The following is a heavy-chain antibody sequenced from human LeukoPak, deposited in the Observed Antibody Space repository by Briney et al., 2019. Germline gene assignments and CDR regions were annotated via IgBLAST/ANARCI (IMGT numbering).Heavy chain of an antibody. CDR2: IYSTGST. Sequence: SETLSLTCTVSGGSISSYYWSWIRQPAGKGLEWIGRIYSTGSTNYNPSLKSRVTTSVDTSKNQFSLRLRSVTAADTAVYYCARQIASAGTAGFDFWGRGALVTVSS. V-gene: IGHV4-4*07. CDR1: GGSISSYY. D-gene: IGHD6-13*01. CDR3: ARQIASAGTAGFDF. J-gene: IGHJ4*02.